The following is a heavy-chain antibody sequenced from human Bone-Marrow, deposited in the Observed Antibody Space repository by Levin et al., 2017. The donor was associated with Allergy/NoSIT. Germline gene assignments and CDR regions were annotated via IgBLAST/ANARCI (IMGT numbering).Heavy chain of an antibody. CDR2: IYYSGST. J-gene: IGHJ4*02. D-gene: IGHD6-13*01. CDR3: VRDLGHSSSWYYFDY. CDR1: GGSISSYY. Sequence: TSETLSLTCTVSGGSISSYYWSWIRQPPGKGLEWIGYIYYSGSTNYNPSLKSRVTISVDTSKNQFSLKLSSVTAADTAVYYCVRDLGHSSSWYYFDYWGQGTLVTVSS. V-gene: IGHV4-59*12.